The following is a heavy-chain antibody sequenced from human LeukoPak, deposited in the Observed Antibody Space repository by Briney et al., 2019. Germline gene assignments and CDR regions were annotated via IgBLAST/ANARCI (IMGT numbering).Heavy chain of an antibody. CDR2: ISANNGVT. CDR1: GYTFSIFG. Sequence: ASVKVSCKASGYTFSIFGVTWVRLAPGQGLEWMGRISANNGVTNYAHKFQGRVTMTTDTSTNTAYMELSSLRSDDTAVHYCARCGAAVTTHIDLWGQGTLVTVSS. J-gene: IGHJ4*02. V-gene: IGHV1-18*01. D-gene: IGHD4-17*01. CDR3: ARCGAAVTTHIDL.